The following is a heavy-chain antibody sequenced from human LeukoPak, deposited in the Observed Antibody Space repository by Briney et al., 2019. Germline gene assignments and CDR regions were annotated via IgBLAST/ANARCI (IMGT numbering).Heavy chain of an antibody. CDR1: GFTFSSYG. CDR3: ARGAYDSSGYYVTYDAFDI. Sequence: GGSLRLSCAASGFTFSSYGMHWVRQAPGQGLEWMGWINPNSGGTNYAQKFQGMVTMTRDTSISTAYMELSRLRSDDTAVYYCARGAYDSSGYYVTYDAFDIWGQGTMVTVSS. J-gene: IGHJ3*02. D-gene: IGHD3-22*01. V-gene: IGHV1-2*02. CDR2: INPNSGGT.